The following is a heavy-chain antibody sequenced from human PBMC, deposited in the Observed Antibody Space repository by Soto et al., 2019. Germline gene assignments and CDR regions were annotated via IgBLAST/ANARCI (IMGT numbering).Heavy chain of an antibody. J-gene: IGHJ3*02. V-gene: IGHV3-74*01. CDR3: ARGMYCSSTSCPRDAFDI. D-gene: IGHD2-2*01. CDR1: GFTFRSYW. CDR2: INSDGSST. Sequence: PGGSLRLSCAASGFTFRSYWMHWVSQAPGKGLVWVSRINSDGSSTSYADSVKGRFTISRDNAKNTLYLQMNSLRAEDTAVYYCARGMYCSSTSCPRDAFDIWGQGTMVTVSS.